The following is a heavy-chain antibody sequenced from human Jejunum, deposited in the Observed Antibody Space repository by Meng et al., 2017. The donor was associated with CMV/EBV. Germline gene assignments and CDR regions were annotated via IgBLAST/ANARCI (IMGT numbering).Heavy chain of an antibody. J-gene: IGHJ5*02. V-gene: IGHV3-23*01. CDR2: ISGAGGGT. CDR1: GFTFSNYA. CDR3: AKDRNFGSGSENNWFHP. D-gene: IGHD3-10*01. Sequence: EVQVLESGGGLVQPGGSLRLSCATSGFTFSNYAMNWVRQAPEKGLEWVSGISGAGGGTDYAESVKGRFTISRDNSKNTLYLQMNSLRAEDTAVYYCAKDRNFGSGSENNWFHPWGQGTLVTVSS.